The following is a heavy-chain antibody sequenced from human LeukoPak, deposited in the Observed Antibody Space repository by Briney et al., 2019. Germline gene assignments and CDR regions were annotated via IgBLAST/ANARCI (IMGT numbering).Heavy chain of an antibody. CDR1: GFTLSTYA. CDR3: ANDLSSGWYPHNFDY. CDR2: FSGGGENT. D-gene: IGHD6-19*01. Sequence: PGGCLRLSCPASGFTLSTYAMSCVRPPPGRGRDWVSCFSGGGENTYYADCVKDGFTISRNNSKDTVFLQMNSLRAEDTAVYYCANDLSSGWYPHNFDYWGQGTLVTVSS. J-gene: IGHJ4*02. V-gene: IGHV3-23*01.